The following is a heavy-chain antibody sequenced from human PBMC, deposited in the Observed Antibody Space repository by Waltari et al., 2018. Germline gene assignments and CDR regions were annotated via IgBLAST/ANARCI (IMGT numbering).Heavy chain of an antibody. J-gene: IGHJ5*02. CDR3: ARGRRYCTNGVCYRNWFDP. D-gene: IGHD2-8*01. CDR1: GGSFSGYY. CDR2: INHSGST. Sequence: QVQLQPWGAGLLKPSETLSPTCAGHGGSFSGYYWSWIRQPPGKGLEWIGEINHSGSTNYNPSLKSRVTISVDTSKNQFSLKLSSVTAADTAVYYCARGRRYCTNGVCYRNWFDPWGQGTLVTVSS. V-gene: IGHV4-34*01.